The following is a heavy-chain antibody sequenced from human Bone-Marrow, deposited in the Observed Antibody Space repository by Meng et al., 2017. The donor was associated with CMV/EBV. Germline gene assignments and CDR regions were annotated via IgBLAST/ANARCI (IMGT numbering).Heavy chain of an antibody. V-gene: IGHV3-74*01. CDR1: GLSFSSYW. D-gene: IGHD2-2*01. J-gene: IGHJ6*02. Sequence: GGSLRLSCAASGLSFSSYWMHWVRQAPGKGLVWVSRINSDGSSTSYAGSVKGRFTISRDNAKNTPYLQMNSLRAEDTAVYYCARGEHCSSTSCYPRYYGMDVWGQGTTVTVSS. CDR3: ARGEHCSSTSCYPRYYGMDV. CDR2: INSDGSST.